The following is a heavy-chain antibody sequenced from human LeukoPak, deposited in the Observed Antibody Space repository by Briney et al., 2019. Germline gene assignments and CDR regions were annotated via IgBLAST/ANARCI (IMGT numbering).Heavy chain of an antibody. J-gene: IGHJ4*02. V-gene: IGHV3-33*01. CDR2: IWCDGSIK. CDR1: GFTFSRWG. Sequence: ERALRLRCAGSGFTFSRWGMHWIPPAPGKGVEWGADIWCDGSIKYYADSVKGRFTISRDNSKNPLYLQMNSLRAEDTAVYYCARNPHGGPGGDYFDSWGQGTLVTVSS. CDR3: ARNPHGGPGGDYFDS. D-gene: IGHD4-23*01.